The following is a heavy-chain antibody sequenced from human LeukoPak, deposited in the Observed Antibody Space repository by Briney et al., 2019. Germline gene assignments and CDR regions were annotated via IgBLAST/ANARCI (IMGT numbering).Heavy chain of an antibody. CDR3: ARAMSMVRGIIITPLPDY. D-gene: IGHD3-10*01. Sequence: SETLSLTFTVSGGSISSYYWGWIRQPPGKGLEWIGSFYYSGSSYYNPSLKRRVTMSVDTFRNQFSLKLTSVTAADTAVYYCARAMSMVRGIIITPLPDYWGQGTLVTVSS. CDR2: FYYSGSS. J-gene: IGHJ4*02. V-gene: IGHV4-39*07. CDR1: GGSISSYY.